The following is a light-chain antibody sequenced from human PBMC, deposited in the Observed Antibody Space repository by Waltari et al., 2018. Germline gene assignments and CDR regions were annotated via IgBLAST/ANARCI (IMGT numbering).Light chain of an antibody. CDR3: QQCYTFPYT. Sequence: DIVMTQSPDSLAVSLGERATINCKSSQSVLSSSNNKNYLSWYQQKPGQPPKLLISWASTRESGVPDRFSGSGSGTDFTLTIISLQAEDVAVYYCQQCYTFPYTFGQGTKLEIK. CDR2: WAS. J-gene: IGKJ2*01. CDR1: QSVLSSSNNKNY. V-gene: IGKV4-1*01.